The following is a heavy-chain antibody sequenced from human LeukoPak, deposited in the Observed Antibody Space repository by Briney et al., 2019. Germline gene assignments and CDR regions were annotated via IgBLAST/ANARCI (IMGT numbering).Heavy chain of an antibody. CDR1: GFTFSSYS. J-gene: IGHJ4*02. CDR2: IRSSSSTI. Sequence: GGSLRLSCAASGFTFSSYSMNWVRQAPGKGLEWVSYIRSSSSTIYYADSVKGRFTISRDNAKNSLYLQMNSLRAEDTALYYCARDPHRSYYDSSGYYSPYFDYWGQGTLVTVSS. V-gene: IGHV3-48*04. CDR3: ARDPHRSYYDSSGYYSPYFDY. D-gene: IGHD3-22*01.